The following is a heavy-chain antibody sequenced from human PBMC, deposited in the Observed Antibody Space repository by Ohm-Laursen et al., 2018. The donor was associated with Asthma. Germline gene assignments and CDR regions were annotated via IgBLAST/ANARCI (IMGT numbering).Heavy chain of an antibody. V-gene: IGHV3-48*01. Sequence: SLRLSCTASEFTFSLYSMNWVRQAPGKGLEWVSYSSSSSSTIYYADSVKGRFTISRDNAKNSLYLQMNNLRAEDAAIYYCAREWGGMDVWGQGTTVTVSS. CDR2: SSSSSSTI. CDR1: EFTFSLYS. CDR3: AREWGGMDV. D-gene: IGHD3-16*01. J-gene: IGHJ6*02.